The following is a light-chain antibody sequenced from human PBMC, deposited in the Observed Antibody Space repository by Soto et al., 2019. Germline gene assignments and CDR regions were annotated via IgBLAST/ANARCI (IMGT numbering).Light chain of an antibody. J-gene: IGKJ1*01. CDR2: GAS. CDR3: QHFGNSLWT. V-gene: IGKV3-20*01. CDR1: QSINSKS. Sequence: EIVLTQSPSTLSLSPGEGATGSCRDSQSINSKSLVWYQRKFGQAPRLLIYGASSRAIHTPDRFSGSGSGTDFTLTISGLEPEDFAVYYCQHFGNSLWTFGQGTKVDIK.